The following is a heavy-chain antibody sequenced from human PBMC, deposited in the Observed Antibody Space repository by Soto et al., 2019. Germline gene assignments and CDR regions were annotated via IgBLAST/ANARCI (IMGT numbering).Heavy chain of an antibody. CDR1: GYSFTSYG. Sequence: QVQLVQSGAEVKKPGASVKVSCEASGYSFTSYGFSWVRQAPGQGLEWMGWISAYNGNTNYAQKVQGRVTMTTDTPTSTAYMELRSLRSDDTAVYYCARWGYCSGGSCYSLGAFDIWGQGTMVTVSS. CDR3: ARWGYCSGGSCYSLGAFDI. J-gene: IGHJ3*02. CDR2: ISAYNGNT. D-gene: IGHD2-15*01. V-gene: IGHV1-18*01.